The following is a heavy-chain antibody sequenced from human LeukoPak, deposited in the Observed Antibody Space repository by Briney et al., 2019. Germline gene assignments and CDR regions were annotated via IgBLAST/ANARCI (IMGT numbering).Heavy chain of an antibody. CDR3: ARHRYFQKPPTPFDAFDI. Sequence: PSETLSLTCTVSGGSISSSSYYWGWIRQPPGKGLEWIGSIYYSGSTYYNPSLKSRVTISVGTSKNQFSLKLSSVTAADTAVYYCARHRYFQKPPTPFDAFDIWGQGTMVTVSS. D-gene: IGHD2/OR15-2a*01. CDR1: GGSISSSSYY. J-gene: IGHJ3*02. V-gene: IGHV4-39*01. CDR2: IYYSGST.